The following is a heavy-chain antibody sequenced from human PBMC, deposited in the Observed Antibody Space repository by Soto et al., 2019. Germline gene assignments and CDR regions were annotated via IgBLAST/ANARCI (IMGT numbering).Heavy chain of an antibody. Sequence: GGSLRLSCADSGFTFSSYAMSWVRQAPGKGLEWVSAISCSGGGTYYADSVKGRFTISRDNSKNTLYLQMNSLRAEDTAVYYCAKDHIMGGYDLPYWGQGTLVTVSS. D-gene: IGHD5-12*01. CDR2: ISCSGGGT. CDR1: GFTFSSYA. V-gene: IGHV3-23*01. J-gene: IGHJ4*02. CDR3: AKDHIMGGYDLPY.